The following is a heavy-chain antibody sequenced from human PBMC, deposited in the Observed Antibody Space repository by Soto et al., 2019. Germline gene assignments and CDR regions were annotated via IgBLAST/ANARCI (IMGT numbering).Heavy chain of an antibody. J-gene: IGHJ1*01. CDR3: ARRGGYGLGSPPFQH. CDR2: SYYSERA. CDR1: GGSVYRGDYY. D-gene: IGHD5-18*01. V-gene: IGHV4-30-4*01. Sequence: QVQLLESGPGLVKPSQTLSLTCTVSGGSVYRGDYYWSWIRQPPGKGLEWIGYSYYSERAYYNPSIKSRVTISVDTSKNQFSLIPSSVTAADTAVYYCARRGGYGLGSPPFQHWGQGILVIVSS.